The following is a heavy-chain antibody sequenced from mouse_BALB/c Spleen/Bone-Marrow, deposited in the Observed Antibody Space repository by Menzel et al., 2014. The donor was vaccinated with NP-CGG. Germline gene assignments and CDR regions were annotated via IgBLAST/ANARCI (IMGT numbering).Heavy chain of an antibody. V-gene: IGHV14-3*02. CDR3: APYYYGSSLFAY. D-gene: IGHD1-1*01. J-gene: IGHJ3*01. CDR2: IDPANGNT. CDR1: GFNIKDTY. Sequence: VQLKESVAELVKPGASVKLSCTASGFNIKDTYMHWVKQKPEQGLEWIGRIDPANGNTKYDPKFQGKATITADTSSNTAYLQLSSLTSEDTAVYYCAPYYYGSSLFAYWGQGTLVTVSA.